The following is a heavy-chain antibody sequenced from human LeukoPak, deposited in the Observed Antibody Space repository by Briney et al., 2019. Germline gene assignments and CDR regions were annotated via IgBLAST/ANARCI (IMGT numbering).Heavy chain of an antibody. CDR2: ISSSSSYI. J-gene: IGHJ4*02. V-gene: IGHV3-21*01. Sequence: GGSLRLSCAASGFTFSSYVMTWVRQAPGKGLEWVSSISSSSSYIYYADSVKGRFTISRDNAKNSLYLQMNSLRAEDTAVYYCARRHYDSSGYSLAPPYPDYWGQGTLVTVSS. CDR1: GFTFSSYV. D-gene: IGHD3-22*01. CDR3: ARRHYDSSGYSLAPPYPDY.